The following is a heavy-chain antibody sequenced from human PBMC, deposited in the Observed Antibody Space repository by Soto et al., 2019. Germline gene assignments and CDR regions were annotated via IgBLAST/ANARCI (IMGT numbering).Heavy chain of an antibody. J-gene: IGHJ4*02. Sequence: SETLSLTCAVSGGSISSGGYSWSWIRQPPGKGLEWIGYIYHSGTTYYNPSLKSRVTISVDRSKNQFSLKLSSVTAADTAVYYCARQKDSSGYYPHYFDYRAQRTPVTVSS. CDR3: ARQKDSSGYYPHYFDY. CDR2: IYHSGTT. CDR1: GGSISSGGYS. V-gene: IGHV4-30-2*01. D-gene: IGHD3-22*01.